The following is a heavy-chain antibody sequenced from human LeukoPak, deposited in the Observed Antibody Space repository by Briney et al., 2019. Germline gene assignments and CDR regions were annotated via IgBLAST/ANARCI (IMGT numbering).Heavy chain of an antibody. V-gene: IGHV3-21*01. CDR1: GFTVSRNS. CDR3: ARDTITMIVVAYYYYYGMDV. CDR2: ISSSSSYI. D-gene: IGHD3-22*01. Sequence: GGSLRLSCAASGFTVSRNSMTWVRQAPGKGLEWVSSISSSSSYIYYADSVKGRFTISRDNAKNSLYLQMNSLRAEDTAVYYCARDTITMIVVAYYYYYGMDVWGQGTTVTVSS. J-gene: IGHJ6*02.